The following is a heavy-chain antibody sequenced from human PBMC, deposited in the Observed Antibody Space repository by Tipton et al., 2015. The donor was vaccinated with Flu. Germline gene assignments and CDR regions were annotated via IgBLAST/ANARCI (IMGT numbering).Heavy chain of an antibody. V-gene: IGHV4-59*01. CDR2: IYYSGSI. CDR1: GGSISSYY. CDR3: ARELNYGMDV. Sequence: LRLSCTVSGGSISSYYWSWIRQPPGKGLEWIGYIYYSGSINYNPSLKSRVTISVDTSKNQFSLKLSSVTAADTAVYYCARELNYGMDVWGQGTTVTVSS. J-gene: IGHJ6*02.